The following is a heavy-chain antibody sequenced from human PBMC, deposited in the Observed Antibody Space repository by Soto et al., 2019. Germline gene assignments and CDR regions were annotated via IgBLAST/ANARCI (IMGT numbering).Heavy chain of an antibody. CDR3: ARDSASAIWFGELLTFRPFDY. Sequence: ASVKVSCKASGYTFTSYGISWVRQAPGEGLEWMGWISAYNGNTNYAQKLQGRVTMTTDTSTSTAYMELRSLRSDDTAVYYCARDSASAIWFGELLTFRPFDYWGKGTLVTVSS. V-gene: IGHV1-18*01. J-gene: IGHJ4*02. CDR1: GYTFTSYG. CDR2: ISAYNGNT. D-gene: IGHD3-10*01.